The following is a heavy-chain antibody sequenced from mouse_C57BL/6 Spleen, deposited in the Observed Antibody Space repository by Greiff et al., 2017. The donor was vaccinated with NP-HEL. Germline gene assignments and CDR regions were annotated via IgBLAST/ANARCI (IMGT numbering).Heavy chain of an antibody. CDR1: GYAFSSYW. Sequence: QLKQSGAELVKPGASVKISCKASGYAFSSYWMNWVKQRPGKGLEWIGQIYPGDGDTNYNGKFKGKATLTADKSSSTAYMQLSSLTSEDSAVYFCARSGDGYYVYYFDYWGQGTTLTVSS. CDR3: ARSGDGYYVYYFDY. D-gene: IGHD2-3*01. CDR2: IYPGDGDT. V-gene: IGHV1-80*01. J-gene: IGHJ2*01.